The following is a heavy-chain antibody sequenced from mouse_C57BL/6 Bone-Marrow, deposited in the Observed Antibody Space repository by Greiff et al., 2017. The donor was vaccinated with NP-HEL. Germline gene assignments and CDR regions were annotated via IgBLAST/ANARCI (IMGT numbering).Heavy chain of an antibody. CDR1: GFTFRSSA. V-gene: IGHV5-4*03. CDR2: ISDGGSYT. Sequence: DVMLVESGGGLVKLGGSLKLSCAASGFTFRSSAMSWVRQTPEKMLEWVATISDGGSYTYYPDNVKGRFTISRDNAKNNLYLQMSHLKSEDTAMYYCARGPYYYAMDYWGQGTSVTVSS. J-gene: IGHJ4*01. CDR3: ARGPYYYAMDY.